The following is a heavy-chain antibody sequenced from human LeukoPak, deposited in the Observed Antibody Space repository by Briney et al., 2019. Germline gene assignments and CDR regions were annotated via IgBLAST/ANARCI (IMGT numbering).Heavy chain of an antibody. CDR2: ISHSGIT. CDR3: TRQSGTVTPTDY. V-gene: IGHV4-34*01. Sequence: PSETLSPTCAVSSGSLSGYSWGWIRQPPGKGLEWVGEISHSGITNYNASLKGRVTISLKKSEIQFSLMLSSVTAADTAVYYCTRQSGTVTPTDYWSQGTLVTVSS. D-gene: IGHD4-17*01. J-gene: IGHJ4*02. CDR1: SGSLSGYS.